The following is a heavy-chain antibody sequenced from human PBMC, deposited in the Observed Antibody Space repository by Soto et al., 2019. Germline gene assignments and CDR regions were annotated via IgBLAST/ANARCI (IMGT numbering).Heavy chain of an antibody. CDR3: ARRNGRNNIYCMDV. V-gene: IGHV1-8*02. D-gene: IGHD1-1*01. CDR1: GYTFTSYG. CDR2: MNPNSGNT. J-gene: IGHJ6*03. Sequence: ASVKVSCKASGYTFTSYGINWVRQATGQGLEWMGWMNPNSGNTGYAQKFQGRVTMTRNTSISTAYMELSSLRSEDTAVYYCARRNGRNNIYCMDVWGKGTTVTVSS.